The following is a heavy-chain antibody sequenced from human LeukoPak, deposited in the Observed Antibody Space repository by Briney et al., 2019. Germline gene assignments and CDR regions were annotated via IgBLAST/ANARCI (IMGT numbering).Heavy chain of an antibody. CDR1: GYTFTNYD. V-gene: IGHV1-8*01. CDR2: MNPNSGDT. D-gene: IGHD3-22*01. CDR3: ARDLNGGYYYGY. J-gene: IGHJ4*02. Sequence: ASVKVSCKASGYTFTNYDINWVRQAAGQGLEWMGWMNPNSGDTGYVEKFQGRVTMTRDTSMNTVYMELSSLRSEDTAVYYCARDLNGGYYYGYWGQGTLVTVSS.